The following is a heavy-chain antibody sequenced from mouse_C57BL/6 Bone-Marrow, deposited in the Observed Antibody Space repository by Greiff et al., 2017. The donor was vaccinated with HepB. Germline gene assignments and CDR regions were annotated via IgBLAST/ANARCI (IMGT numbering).Heavy chain of an antibody. D-gene: IGHD2-4*01. V-gene: IGHV1-64*01. Sequence: QVQLQQPGAELVKPGASVKLSCKASGYTFTSYWMHWVKQRPGQGLEWIGMIHPNSGSTNYNEKFKSKATLTVDKSSSTAYMQLSSLTSEDSAVYYCARSFYYDSAWFAYWGQGTLVTVSA. J-gene: IGHJ3*01. CDR2: IHPNSGST. CDR3: ARSFYYDSAWFAY. CDR1: GYTFTSYW.